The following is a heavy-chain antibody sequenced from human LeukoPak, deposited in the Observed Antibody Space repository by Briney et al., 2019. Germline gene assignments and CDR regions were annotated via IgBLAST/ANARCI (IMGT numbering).Heavy chain of an antibody. CDR2: IRYDGSNK. D-gene: IGHD2-21*02. V-gene: IGHV3-30*02. CDR1: RFTFSSYG. CDR3: ATLIVVVTAIRGEVDY. J-gene: IGHJ4*02. Sequence: GGSLRLSCAASRFTFSSYGMHWVRQAPGKGLEWVAFIRYDGSNKYYADSVKGRFTISRDNSKNTLYLQMNSLRAEDTAVYYCATLIVVVTAIRGEVDYWGQGTLVTVSS.